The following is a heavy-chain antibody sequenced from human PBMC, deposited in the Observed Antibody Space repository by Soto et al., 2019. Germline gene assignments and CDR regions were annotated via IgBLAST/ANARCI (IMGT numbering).Heavy chain of an antibody. CDR1: GGSISSYY. V-gene: IGHV4-59*01. J-gene: IGHJ4*02. CDR2: IYYSGST. Sequence: PSETLSLTCTVSGGSISSYYWSWIRQPPGKGLEWIGYIYYSGSTNYNPSLKSRVTISVDTSKNQFSLKLSSVTAADTAVYYCARGRRSRTFDYWGQGTLVTVS. D-gene: IGHD4-17*01. CDR3: ARGRRSRTFDY.